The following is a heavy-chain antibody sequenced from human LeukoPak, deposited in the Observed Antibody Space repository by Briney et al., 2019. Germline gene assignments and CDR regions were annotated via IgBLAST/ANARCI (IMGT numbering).Heavy chain of an antibody. CDR1: GDSISSSSSY. D-gene: IGHD6-13*01. CDR3: ARDRMTAAAGDGLGPFYYYYMDV. J-gene: IGHJ6*03. V-gene: IGHV4-39*07. CDR2: IYYSGTT. Sequence: SETLCLTCTVSGDSISSSSSYWGWIRQPPGEGLEWIGTIYYSGTTYYNPSLKSRVTISLDTSKNQFSLKLSSVTAADTAVYYCARDRMTAAAGDGLGPFYYYYMDVWGKGTTVTISS.